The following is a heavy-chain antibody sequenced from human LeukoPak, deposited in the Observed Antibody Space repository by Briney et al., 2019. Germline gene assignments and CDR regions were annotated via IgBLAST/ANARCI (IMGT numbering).Heavy chain of an antibody. CDR2: VDVHGQGT. D-gene: IGHD2/OR15-2a*01. CDR1: GFTFSSYW. Sequence: GGSLRLSCAASGFTFSSYWMHWVRHAPGKGPVWVSRVDVHGQGTAYADSVKGRFTISRDNAKNTLSLQMNSLSAEDTAVYYCARSNYDSTTFYYHLDLWGQGTLATVSS. J-gene: IGHJ5*02. CDR3: ARSNYDSTTFYYHLDL. V-gene: IGHV3-74*01.